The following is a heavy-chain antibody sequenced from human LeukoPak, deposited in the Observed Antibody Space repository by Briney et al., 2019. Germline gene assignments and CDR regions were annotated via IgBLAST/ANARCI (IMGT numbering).Heavy chain of an antibody. V-gene: IGHV4-39*01. Sequence: SETLSLTCTVSSGSISSSSYYWGWIRQPPGKGLEWIGSIYYSGSTYYNPSLKSRVTISVDTSKNQFSLKLSSVTAADTAVYYCARRRIQYYGSGSYFDCWGQGTLVTVSS. CDR2: IYYSGST. CDR1: SGSISSSSYY. CDR3: ARRRIQYYGSGSYFDC. J-gene: IGHJ4*02. D-gene: IGHD3-10*01.